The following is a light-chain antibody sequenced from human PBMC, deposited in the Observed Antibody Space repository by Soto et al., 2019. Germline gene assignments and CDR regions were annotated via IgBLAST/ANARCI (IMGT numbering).Light chain of an antibody. CDR3: QQRTNWPRT. Sequence: EIVLTQSPATLSLSPGEKATLSCRASQSVSSYLTWYQQKPGQAPRLLIYDASKTATGIPARFSGSGSETDFTLTISSLEPEDFAVYYCQQRTNWPRTFGQGTKVEI. CDR1: QSVSSY. V-gene: IGKV3-11*01. J-gene: IGKJ1*01. CDR2: DAS.